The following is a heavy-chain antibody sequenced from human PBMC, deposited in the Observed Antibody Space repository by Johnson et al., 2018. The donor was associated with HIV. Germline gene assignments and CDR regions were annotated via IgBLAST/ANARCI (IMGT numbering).Heavy chain of an antibody. CDR2: ISYDGSNK. J-gene: IGHJ3*02. D-gene: IGHD3-22*01. CDR1: GFTFSSYA. V-gene: IGHV3-30-3*01. Sequence: QVQLVESGGGVVQPGRSLRLSCAASGFTFSSYAMHWVRQAPGKGLEWVAVISYDGSNKYYADSVKGRFTISRDNSKNTRYLQMNSLRAEDTAVYYCARDYYDTAFDIWGQGTMVTVSS. CDR3: ARDYYDTAFDI.